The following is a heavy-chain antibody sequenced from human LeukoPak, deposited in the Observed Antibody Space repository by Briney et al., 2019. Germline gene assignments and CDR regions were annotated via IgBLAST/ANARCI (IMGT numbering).Heavy chain of an antibody. CDR1: TYTFAAFA. Sequence: PGGSLRLSCTDSTYTFAAFAKRWDRQAPGKGLEWVAFISDDGAKDSYIESVKGRFTVSRDNSKNTFYLHMNSLRTEDTATYYCARDKGSGDDLLVKDSYSWGQGTLVTVSS. D-gene: IGHD1-26*01. CDR2: ISDDGAKD. CDR3: ARDKGSGDDLLVKDSYS. V-gene: IGHV3-30-3*01. J-gene: IGHJ4*03.